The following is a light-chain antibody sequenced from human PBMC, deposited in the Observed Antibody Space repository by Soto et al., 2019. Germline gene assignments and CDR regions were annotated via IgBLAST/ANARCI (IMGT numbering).Light chain of an antibody. J-gene: IGLJ2*01. V-gene: IGLV4-69*01. Sequence: QLVLTQSPSASASLGASVKLTCTLSSGHSSYAIAWHQQQPEKGPRYLMKLDSDGSHTKGDAIPDRFSGSSSGAERYLTISSLQSEDAADYYCQTWGTGIHVVFGGGTKLTVL. CDR1: SGHSSYA. CDR3: QTWGTGIHVV. CDR2: LDSDGSH.